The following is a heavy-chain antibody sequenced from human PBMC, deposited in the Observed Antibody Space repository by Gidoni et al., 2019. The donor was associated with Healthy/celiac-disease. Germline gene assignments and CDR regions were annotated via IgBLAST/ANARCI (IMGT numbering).Heavy chain of an antibody. J-gene: IGHJ4*02. CDR3: ARHSTSKAMGEYYFDY. CDR1: GGSIRSSSYY. D-gene: IGHD5-18*01. CDR2: IYYSGST. Sequence: QLQLQASGPGLVKPSETLSLTCTVSGGSIRSSSYYWGWIRQPPGKGLEWIGSIYYSGSTYYNPSLKSRVTISVDTSKNQFSLKLSSVTAADTAVYYCARHSTSKAMGEYYFDYWGQGTLVTVSS. V-gene: IGHV4-39*01.